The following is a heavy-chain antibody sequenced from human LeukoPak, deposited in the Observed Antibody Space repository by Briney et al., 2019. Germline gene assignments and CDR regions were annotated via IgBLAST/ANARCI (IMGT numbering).Heavy chain of an antibody. J-gene: IGHJ4*02. CDR3: AKQLGYCSDGSCYFPY. CDR1: GFTFSSSA. Sequence: GGSLTLSCAASGFTFSSSAMSWVRQAPGKGLDWVSAISNNGGYTYYADSVQGRFTISRDNPKSTLCLQMNSLRAEDTAVYYCAKQLGYCSDGSCYFPYWGQGTLVTVSS. V-gene: IGHV3-23*01. CDR2: ISNNGGYT. D-gene: IGHD2-15*01.